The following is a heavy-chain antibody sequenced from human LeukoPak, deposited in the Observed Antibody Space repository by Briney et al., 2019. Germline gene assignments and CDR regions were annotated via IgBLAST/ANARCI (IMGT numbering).Heavy chain of an antibody. J-gene: IGHJ4*02. D-gene: IGHD3-10*01. CDR1: GFXFSSYG. V-gene: IGHV3-30*18. CDR2: ISYDGSNK. CDR3: AKGSGSSASFDY. Sequence: GGSLRLSCAASGFXFSSYGMHWVRQAPGKGLEWVAVISYDGSNKYYADSVKGRFTISRDNSKNTLYLQMNSLRAEDTAVYYCAKGSGSSASFDYWGQGTLVTVSS.